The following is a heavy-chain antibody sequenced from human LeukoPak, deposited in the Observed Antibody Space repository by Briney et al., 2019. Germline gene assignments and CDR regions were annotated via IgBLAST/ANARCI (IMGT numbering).Heavy chain of an antibody. CDR2: INPSSGGT. V-gene: IGHV1-2*02. D-gene: IGHD3-22*01. J-gene: IGHJ4*02. CDR3: ARDLAPTNYYDSSGPSPSFDY. Sequence: ASVKVSCKASGYTFTGYYMHWVRQAPGQGLEWMGWINPSSGGTNYAQKFQGRVTMTRDTSISTAYMELSRLRSDDTAVYYCARDLAPTNYYDSSGPSPSFDYWGQGTLVTVSS. CDR1: GYTFTGYY.